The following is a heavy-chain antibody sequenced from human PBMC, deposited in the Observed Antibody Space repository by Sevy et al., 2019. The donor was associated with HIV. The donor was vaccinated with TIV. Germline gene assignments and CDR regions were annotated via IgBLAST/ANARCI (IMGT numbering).Heavy chain of an antibody. CDR3: ATADRGRSIAFDI. CDR1: GYTLTELS. Sequence: ASVKVSCKVSGYTLTELSMHWVRQAPGKGLEWMGGFDPEDGETIYAQKFQGRVTMTEDTSTDKAYMELSSLRSEETAVYYCATADRGRSIAFDIWGQGTMVTVSS. J-gene: IGHJ3*02. V-gene: IGHV1-24*01. CDR2: FDPEDGET.